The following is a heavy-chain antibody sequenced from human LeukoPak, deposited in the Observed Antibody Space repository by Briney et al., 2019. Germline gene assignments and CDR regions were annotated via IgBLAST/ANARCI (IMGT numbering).Heavy chain of an antibody. Sequence: SQTLSLTCAISGDSVSSNTTACNWIRQSPSRGLEWLGRTYYRSKWYNDYAISVKSRMTINPDTSKNHFSLQLNSVTAEDTAVYYCVRGGQGDGYSADEAFDFWGQGTVVTVSS. J-gene: IGHJ3*01. V-gene: IGHV6-1*01. CDR1: GDSVSSNTTA. D-gene: IGHD5-24*01. CDR2: TYYRSKWYN. CDR3: VRGGQGDGYSADEAFDF.